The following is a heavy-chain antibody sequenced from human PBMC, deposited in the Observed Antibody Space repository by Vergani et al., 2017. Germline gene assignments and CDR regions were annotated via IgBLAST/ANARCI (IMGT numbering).Heavy chain of an antibody. CDR1: GGTFSSYA. D-gene: IGHD4-23*01. Sequence: QVQLVQSGAEVKKPGSSVKVSCKASGGTFSSYAISWVRQAPGQGLEWMGGIIPIFGTATYAQKFQGRVMITSDESPSTAYMELSSLSSEDTAVYYCARGGFMTTVVTNAFDIWGQGTMVTVSS. V-gene: IGHV1-69*01. CDR3: ARGGFMTTVVTNAFDI. CDR2: IIPIFGTA. J-gene: IGHJ3*02.